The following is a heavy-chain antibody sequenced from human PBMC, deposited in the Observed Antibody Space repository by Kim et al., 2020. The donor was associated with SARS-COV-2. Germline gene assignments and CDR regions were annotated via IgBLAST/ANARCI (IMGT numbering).Heavy chain of an antibody. CDR1: GFTVSSNY. Sequence: GGSLRLSCAASGFTVSSNYMSWVRQAPGKGLEWVSVIYSGGSTYYADSVKGRFTISRDNSKNTLYLQMNSLRAEDTAVYYCARATLSGFLPDAFDIWGHRTMVTVSS. D-gene: IGHD3-3*01. V-gene: IGHV3-53*01. CDR2: IYSGGST. J-gene: IGHJ3*02. CDR3: ARATLSGFLPDAFDI.